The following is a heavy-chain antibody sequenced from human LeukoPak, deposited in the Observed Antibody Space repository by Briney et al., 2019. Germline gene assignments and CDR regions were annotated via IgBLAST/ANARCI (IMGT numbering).Heavy chain of an antibody. CDR1: GDSVSSNSVT. Sequence: SQTLSLTCAISGDSVSSNSVTWNWIRQSPSRGLEWLGRTYYRSTWYNDYAVSVRGRITVNPDTSKNQFSLHLNSVTAADTAVYYCARAPSYYYDSSGYSPFDYWGQGTLVTVSS. J-gene: IGHJ4*02. V-gene: IGHV6-1*01. CDR2: TYYRSTWYN. D-gene: IGHD3-22*01. CDR3: ARAPSYYYDSSGYSPFDY.